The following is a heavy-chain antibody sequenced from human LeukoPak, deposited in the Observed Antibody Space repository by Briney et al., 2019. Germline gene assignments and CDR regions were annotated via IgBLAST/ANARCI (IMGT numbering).Heavy chain of an antibody. J-gene: IGHJ4*02. CDR3: ARDSVRGNYAFDY. CDR1: GFTFSLYE. Sequence: GGSLRLSCAASGFTFSLYEMNWVRQAPGKGLEWVSCIGSTGTTIYYADSVKGLFTISRDNAKNSLYLQMNSLRAEDAAVYYCARDSVRGNYAFDYWGQGTLVTVSS. D-gene: IGHD1-7*01. CDR2: IGSTGTTI. V-gene: IGHV3-48*03.